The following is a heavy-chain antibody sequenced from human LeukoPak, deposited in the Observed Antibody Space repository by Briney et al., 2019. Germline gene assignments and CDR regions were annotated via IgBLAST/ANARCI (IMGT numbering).Heavy chain of an antibody. D-gene: IGHD4-23*01. CDR1: DGSISSYY. CDR3: ARLVVTPAPFDY. J-gene: IGHJ4*02. V-gene: IGHV4-59*01. Sequence: SETLSLTCTVSDGSISSYYWSWIRQPPGKGLEWIGYIYYSGSTNYNPSLKSRVTISVGTSKNQFSLKLSSVTAADTAVYYCARLVVTPAPFDYWGQGTLVTVSS. CDR2: IYYSGST.